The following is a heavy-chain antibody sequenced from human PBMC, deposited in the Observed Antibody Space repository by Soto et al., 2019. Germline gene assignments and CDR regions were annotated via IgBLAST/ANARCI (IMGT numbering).Heavy chain of an antibody. CDR3: ARASNVGTMIVVDDAFAV. Sequence: QVQVVESGGGVVQPGRSLALSCAASGFIISHYGMYWVRQAPGKGLEWVADISFDGKTESYAESVKGRFTISRDISKNTVTLQLNTLRTEDTAIYYCARASNVGTMIVVDDAFAVWGRGTMVTVSS. V-gene: IGHV3-30*03. CDR2: ISFDGKTE. CDR1: GFIISHYG. J-gene: IGHJ3*01. D-gene: IGHD3-22*01.